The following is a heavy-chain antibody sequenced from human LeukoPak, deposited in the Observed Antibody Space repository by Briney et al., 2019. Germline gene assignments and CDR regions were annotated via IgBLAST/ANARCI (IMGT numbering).Heavy chain of an antibody. Sequence: GESLKISCKGSGYSFTTHWIGWVRQMPGKGLEWMGIIYPGDSDTRYSPSFQGQVTISADKSISTTYLQWSSLKASDTAMYYCARQVPGCSGGACYSGWFDPWGQGTLVTVSS. J-gene: IGHJ5*02. V-gene: IGHV5-51*01. CDR3: ARQVPGCSGGACYSGWFDP. D-gene: IGHD2-15*01. CDR2: IYPGDSDT. CDR1: GYSFTTHW.